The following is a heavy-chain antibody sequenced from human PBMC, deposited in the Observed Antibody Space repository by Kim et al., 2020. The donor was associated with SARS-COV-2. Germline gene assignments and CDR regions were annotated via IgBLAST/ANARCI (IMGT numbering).Heavy chain of an antibody. V-gene: IGHV4-30-2*01. CDR3: ARVVAGSWFDP. D-gene: IGHD5-12*01. Sequence: SPYDNHTRKGEVTIAVDRSKNQFSLKLGSVTAADTAVYYCARVVAGSWFDPWGQGTLVTVSS. J-gene: IGHJ5*02. CDR2: SP.